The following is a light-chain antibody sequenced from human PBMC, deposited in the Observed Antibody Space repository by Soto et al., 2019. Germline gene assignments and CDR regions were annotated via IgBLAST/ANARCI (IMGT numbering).Light chain of an antibody. J-gene: IGLJ1*01. V-gene: IGLV1-47*01. CDR2: RDN. CDR3: AAWDDTVRSYV. Sequence: QSVLTQPPSVSGTPGQRVTISCSGGISNIATNYVHWFQQLPGTAPKVLSNRDNQRPSGVPDRFSGSKSGTSASLAISGLRYEDEAEYYCAAWDDTVRSYVFGTGTNLTVL. CDR1: ISNIATNY.